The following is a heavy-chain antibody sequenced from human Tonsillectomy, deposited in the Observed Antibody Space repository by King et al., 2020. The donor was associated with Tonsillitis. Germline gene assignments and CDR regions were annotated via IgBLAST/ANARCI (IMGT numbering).Heavy chain of an antibody. CDR1: GFTFSTYE. V-gene: IGHV3-48*03. CDR3: ARVSVVRGIYYFYYYMDV. D-gene: IGHD3-10*01. J-gene: IGHJ6*03. CDR2: IISNGSTI. Sequence: EMQLVQSGGGLVQPGGSLRLSCAASGFTFSTYEMNWVRQAPGKGLEWVSYIISNGSTIYYADSVKGRFTISRDNAKNSLYLQMNSLRAEDTAVYYCARVSVVRGIYYFYYYMDVWGKGTTVTVSS.